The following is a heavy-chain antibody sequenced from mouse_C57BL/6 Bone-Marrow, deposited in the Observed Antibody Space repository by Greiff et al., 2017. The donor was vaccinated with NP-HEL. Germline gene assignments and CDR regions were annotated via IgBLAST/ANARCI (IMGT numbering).Heavy chain of an antibody. V-gene: IGHV1-15*01. CDR2: IDPETGGT. D-gene: IGHD1-1*01. CDR1: GYTFTDYE. J-gene: IGHJ2*01. CDR3: TKSYGSRGGY. Sequence: QVQLQQSGAELVRPGASVTLSCKASGYTFTDYEMHWVKQTPVHGLEWIGAIDPETGGTAYNQKFKGKAILTADKSSSTAYMELRSLTSEDSAVYYCTKSYGSRGGYWGQGTTLTVSS.